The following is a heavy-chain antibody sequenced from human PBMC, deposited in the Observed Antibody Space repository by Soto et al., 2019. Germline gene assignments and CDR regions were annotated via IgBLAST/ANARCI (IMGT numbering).Heavy chain of an antibody. CDR1: GGSISSSSYY. D-gene: IGHD2-2*01. CDR3: ARRATRTAGYCSSTSCSTPYYFDY. V-gene: IGHV4-39*01. CDR2: IYYSRSN. J-gene: IGHJ4*02. Sequence: SETLSLTCTVSGGSISSSSYYWGWIRQPPGKGLEWIGSIYYSRSNYYNPSLKSRVTITADTTKNQFSLMLSSVPAADTAVYYCARRATRTAGYCSSTSCSTPYYFDYWGQGTLVTVSS.